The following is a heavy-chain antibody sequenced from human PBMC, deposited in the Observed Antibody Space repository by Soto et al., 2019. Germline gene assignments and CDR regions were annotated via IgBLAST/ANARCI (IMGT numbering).Heavy chain of an antibody. Sequence: QVQLVQSGAEEKKPGASVKVSCKASGYTFTSYAMHWVRQAPGQRLEWMGWINAGNGNTKYSQKFRGRVTITRDTSASTAYTELSSLRSEDTAVYYCARGITLPTPLDYWGQGTLVTVSS. CDR3: ARGITLPTPLDY. J-gene: IGHJ4*02. CDR1: GYTFTSYA. V-gene: IGHV1-3*05. D-gene: IGHD1-20*01. CDR2: INAGNGNT.